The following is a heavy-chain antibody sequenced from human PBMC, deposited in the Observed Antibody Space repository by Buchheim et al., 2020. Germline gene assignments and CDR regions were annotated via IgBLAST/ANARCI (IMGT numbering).Heavy chain of an antibody. CDR1: GFNFNNYY. Sequence: EVLLLESGGGLIQPGGSLRLSCVGSGFNFNNYYMTWVRQARGKGLEWVATISDSGSPTWYTDSVKGRPTISRDNSKSTVFLQINSPRAEDTAVYYCATKTALHSWGQGTL. CDR3: ATKTALHS. J-gene: IGHJ4*02. V-gene: IGHV3-23*01. CDR2: ISDSGSPT. D-gene: IGHD1-1*01.